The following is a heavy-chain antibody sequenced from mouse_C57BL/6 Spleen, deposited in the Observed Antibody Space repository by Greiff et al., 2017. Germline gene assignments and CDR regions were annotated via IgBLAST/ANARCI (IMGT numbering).Heavy chain of an antibody. Sequence: EVKLVESGGGLVKPGGSLKLSCAASGFTFSSYAMSWVRQTPEKRLEWVATISDGGSYTYYPDNVKGRFTISRDNAKNNLYLQMSHLKSEDTAMYYCAREIYYVSSYTFAYWGQGTLVTVSA. CDR2: ISDGGSYT. CDR3: AREIYYVSSYTFAY. J-gene: IGHJ3*01. CDR1: GFTFSSYA. D-gene: IGHD1-1*01. V-gene: IGHV5-4*01.